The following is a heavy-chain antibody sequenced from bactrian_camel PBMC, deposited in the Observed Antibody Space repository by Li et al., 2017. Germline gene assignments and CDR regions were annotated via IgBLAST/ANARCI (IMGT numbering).Heavy chain of an antibody. J-gene: IGHJ6*01. CDR1: AYTPANVR. Sequence: HVQLVESGGGSVQAGGSLRLSCAFDAYTPANVRTAWFRQAPGKEREGVARIATGSGNTYYADSVKGRFTISQDNAKNTVYLQMNSLKPEDTAMYYCAARGPYCYTKLSVRDFTYWGQGTQVTFS. CDR2: IATGSGNT. V-gene: IGHV3S63*01. CDR3: AARGPYCYTKLSVRDFTY. D-gene: IGHD2*01.